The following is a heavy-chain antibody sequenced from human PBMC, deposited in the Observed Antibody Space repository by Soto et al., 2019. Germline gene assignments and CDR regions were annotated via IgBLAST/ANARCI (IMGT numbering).Heavy chain of an antibody. Sequence: GASVKVSCKASGSHFINYCMHWDRQAHRQGFEWMGRISPKSGGTNYAQKFQGRVSMTWDTSLKTAYMELSSLMSEDTAVYYCARPPGYISDWYYFDLWGQGTQVTVSS. CDR3: ARPPGYISDWYYFDL. CDR1: GSHFINYC. J-gene: IGHJ4*02. CDR2: ISPKSGGT. D-gene: IGHD3-9*01. V-gene: IGHV1-2*02.